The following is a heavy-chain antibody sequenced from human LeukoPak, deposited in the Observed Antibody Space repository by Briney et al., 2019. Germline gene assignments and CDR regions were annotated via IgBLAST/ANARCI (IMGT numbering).Heavy chain of an antibody. CDR2: IYYSGST. CDR3: ARGGAGFGELSYYYYGMDV. V-gene: IGHV4-39*07. D-gene: IGHD3-10*01. Sequence: SETLSLTCTVSGGSISSSSYYWGWMRQPPGKGLEWLGSIYYSGSTYYNPSLKSRVTISVDTSKNQFSLKLSSVTAADTAVYYCARGGAGFGELSYYYYGMDVWGQGTTVTVSS. J-gene: IGHJ6*02. CDR1: GGSISSSSYY.